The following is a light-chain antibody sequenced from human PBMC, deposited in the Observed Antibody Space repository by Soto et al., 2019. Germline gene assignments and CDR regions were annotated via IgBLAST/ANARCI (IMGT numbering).Light chain of an antibody. CDR3: QHRSDWPT. V-gene: IGKV3-11*01. CDR2: DVS. Sequence: ETVLTQSPDTLSLSPGERATLSCRASQSVSSYLAWYQQKPGQAPRLLIYDVSNRATGIPDRFSGSGSGTDFTLTISSLEPEDFAVYYCQHRSDWPTFGGGTKVEIK. J-gene: IGKJ4*01. CDR1: QSVSSY.